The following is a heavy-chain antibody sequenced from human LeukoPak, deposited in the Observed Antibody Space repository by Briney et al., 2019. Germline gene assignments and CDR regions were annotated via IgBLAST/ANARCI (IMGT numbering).Heavy chain of an antibody. CDR1: GFTFTNAW. CDR3: STLTSRGLSDS. CDR2: IKSKADGGTI. J-gene: IGHJ4*02. D-gene: IGHD1-20*01. V-gene: IGHV3-15*07. Sequence: GGSLRLSCAASGFTFTNAWMNWVRQAPGKGLEWVGRIKSKADGGTIDYAAPVKGRFTFSRDDSKNMLYLQMNSLKSEDTAVYYCSTLTSRGLSDSWGQGTLVTVSS.